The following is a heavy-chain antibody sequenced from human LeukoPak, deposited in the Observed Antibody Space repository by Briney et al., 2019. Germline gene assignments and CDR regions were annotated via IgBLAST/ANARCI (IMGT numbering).Heavy chain of an antibody. Sequence: SQTLSLTCTVSGGSISSGDYYWSWIRQPPGKGLEWIGYIYYSGSTYYNPSLKSRVTISVDTSKNQFSLKLSSVTAADTAVYYCARGATMVRGSDAFDIWGQGTMVTVSS. CDR2: IYYSGST. CDR3: ARGATMVRGSDAFDI. J-gene: IGHJ3*02. V-gene: IGHV4-30-4*01. CDR1: GGSISSGDYY. D-gene: IGHD3-10*01.